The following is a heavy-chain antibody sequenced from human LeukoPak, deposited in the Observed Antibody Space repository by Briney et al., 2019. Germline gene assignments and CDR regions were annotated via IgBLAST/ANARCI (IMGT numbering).Heavy chain of an antibody. CDR2: IKQDGSEK. CDR1: GFTFSSYW. CDR3: ARDFSPGNFDY. D-gene: IGHD3-10*01. Sequence: PGGSLRLSCAASGFTFSSYWMSWARQAPGKGLEWVANIKQDGSEKYYVDSVKGRFTISRDNAKNSLYLQMNSLRAEDTAVYYCARDFSPGNFDYWGQGTLVTVSS. J-gene: IGHJ4*02. V-gene: IGHV3-7*01.